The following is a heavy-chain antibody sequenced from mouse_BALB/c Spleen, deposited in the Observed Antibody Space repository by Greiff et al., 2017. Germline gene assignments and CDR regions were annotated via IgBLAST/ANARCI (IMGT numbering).Heavy chain of an antibody. CDR3: TRYYYYAMDY. V-gene: IGHV1S81*02. Sequence: VQLQQSGAELVKPGASVKLSCKASGYTFTSYYMYWVKQRPGQGLEWIGEINPSNGGTNFNEKFKSKATLTVDKSSSTAYMQLSSLTSEDSAVYYCTRYYYYAMDYWGQGTSVTVSS. J-gene: IGHJ4*01. CDR1: GYTFTSYY. CDR2: INPSNGGT.